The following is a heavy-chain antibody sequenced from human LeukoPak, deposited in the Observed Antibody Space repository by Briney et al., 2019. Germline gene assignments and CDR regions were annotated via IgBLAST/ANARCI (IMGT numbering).Heavy chain of an antibody. V-gene: IGHV3-23*01. CDR2: ISGGGGGT. CDR1: GFTFSSYG. Sequence: SGGSLRLSCAASGFTFSSYGMSWVRQAPGKGLEWVSGISGGGGGTYYADSVKGRFTISRDNAKKSLFLQMNSLRAEDTAVYYCARATTYDILTGYSDYWGQGTLVTVSS. J-gene: IGHJ4*02. D-gene: IGHD3-9*01. CDR3: ARATTYDILTGYSDY.